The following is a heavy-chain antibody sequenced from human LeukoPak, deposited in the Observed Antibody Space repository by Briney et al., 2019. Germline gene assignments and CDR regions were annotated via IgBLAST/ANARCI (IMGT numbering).Heavy chain of an antibody. V-gene: IGHV3-33*01. CDR3: ARTRGAVATDPFDI. CDR1: GFTFNSYG. Sequence: GRSLRLSCAASGFTFNSYGMHWVRQAPGKGLEWVAVIWYDGSNKYYADSVEGRFTISRDNSKNTLYLQMNSLRAEDTAVYYCARTRGAVATDPFDIWGQGTMVIVSS. CDR2: IWYDGSNK. D-gene: IGHD6-19*01. J-gene: IGHJ3*02.